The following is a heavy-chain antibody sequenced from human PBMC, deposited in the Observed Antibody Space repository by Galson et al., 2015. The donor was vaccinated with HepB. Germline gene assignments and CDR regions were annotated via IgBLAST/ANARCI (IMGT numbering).Heavy chain of an antibody. V-gene: IGHV3-53*04. CDR2: IYSGGST. D-gene: IGHD2-15*01. Sequence: SLRLSCAASGFTVSSNYMSWVRQAPGKGLEWVSVIYSGGSTYYADSVKGRFTISRHNSKNTLYLQMNSLRSEDTAVYYCARDGPGGYCSGGSCYSDFSFDYWGQGTLVTVSS. J-gene: IGHJ4*02. CDR1: GFTVSSNY. CDR3: ARDGPGGYCSGGSCYSDFSFDY.